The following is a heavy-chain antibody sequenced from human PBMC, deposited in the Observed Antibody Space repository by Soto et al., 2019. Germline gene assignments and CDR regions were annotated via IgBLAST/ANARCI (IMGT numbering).Heavy chain of an antibody. J-gene: IGHJ4*02. D-gene: IGHD2-15*01. CDR2: INHSGST. CDR1: GGSFSGYY. Sequence: SETLSLTCAVYGGSFSGYYWSWIRQPPGKGLEWIGEINHSGSTNYNPSLKSRVTISVDTSKNQFSLKLSSVTAADTAVYYCARGHCTGGSCYPHFDYWGQGTLVTVSS. V-gene: IGHV4-34*01. CDR3: ARGHCTGGSCYPHFDY.